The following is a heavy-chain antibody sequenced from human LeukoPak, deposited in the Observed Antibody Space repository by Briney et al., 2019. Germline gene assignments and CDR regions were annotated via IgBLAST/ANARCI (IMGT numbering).Heavy chain of an antibody. CDR3: AKDAQRGFDYSNSLEY. V-gene: IGHV3-33*06. Sequence: GGALLLSGVWIEFTYLHFGLHGARQAPGKGLDGVAVFWNDGSNEYYADSVKGRFTISRDNSKNTVSLQMNSLRDEDTAVYYCAKDAQRGFDYSNSLEYWGQGTLVTVSS. D-gene: IGHD4-11*01. J-gene: IGHJ4*02. CDR2: FWNDGSNE. CDR1: EFTYLHFG.